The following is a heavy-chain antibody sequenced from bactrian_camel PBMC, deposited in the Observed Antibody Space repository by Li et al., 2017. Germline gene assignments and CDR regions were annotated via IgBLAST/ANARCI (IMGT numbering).Heavy chain of an antibody. Sequence: QLVESGGGSVQAGGSLRLSCVASGDTFSRYYMSWVRQAPGQHLQWVSSIYADGSRTDYHWSVKGRFTISQDNAENTLYLQMNNLKPDDTAMYYCAADQVSHGVWWEAEFAHWGQGTQVTVS. D-gene: IGHD7*01. J-gene: IGHJ6*01. V-gene: IGHV3-2*01. CDR3: AADQVSHGVWWEAEFAH. CDR1: GDTFSRYY. CDR2: IYADGSRT.